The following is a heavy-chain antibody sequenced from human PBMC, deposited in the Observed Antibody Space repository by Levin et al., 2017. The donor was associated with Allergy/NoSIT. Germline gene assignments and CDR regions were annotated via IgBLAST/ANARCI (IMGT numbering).Heavy chain of an antibody. V-gene: IGHV1-46*01. CDR1: GYTFTSYY. CDR3: VRDLVVPAAIIYYYYGMDV. Sequence: GASVKVSCKASGYTFTSYYMHWVRQAPGQGLEWMGIINPSGGSTSYAQKFQGRVTMTRDTSTSTVYMELSSLRSEDTAVYYCVRDLVVPAAIIYYYYGMDVWGQGTTVTVSS. D-gene: IGHD2-2*01. CDR2: INPSGGST. J-gene: IGHJ6*02.